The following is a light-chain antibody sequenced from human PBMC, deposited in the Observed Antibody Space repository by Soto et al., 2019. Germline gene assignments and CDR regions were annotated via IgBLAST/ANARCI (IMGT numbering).Light chain of an antibody. CDR1: SSDVGGYNY. J-gene: IGLJ2*01. CDR3: SSYASSNNLGV. CDR2: EVS. Sequence: QSALTQPPSASGSPGQSVTISCIGTSSDVGGYNYVSWYQQHPGTAPKLMIYEVSKRPSGVPDRFSGSKSGHTASLTVSGLQAEDEADYYCSSYASSNNLGVFGGGTKITGL. V-gene: IGLV2-8*01.